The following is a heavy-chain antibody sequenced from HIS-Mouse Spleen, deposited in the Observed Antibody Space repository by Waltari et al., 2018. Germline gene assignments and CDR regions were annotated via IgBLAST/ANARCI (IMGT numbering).Heavy chain of an antibody. CDR1: GFTFSSHA. Sequence: QVQLVESGGGVVQPGRSLRLSCPAAGFTFSSHAIHWVRQAPGKGLEWVAVISYDGSNKYYADSVKGRFTISRDNSKNTLYLQMNSLRAEDTAVYYCAKDKHHAFDYWGQGTLVTVSS. V-gene: IGHV3-30*18. CDR2: ISYDGSNK. CDR3: AKDKHHAFDY. J-gene: IGHJ4*02.